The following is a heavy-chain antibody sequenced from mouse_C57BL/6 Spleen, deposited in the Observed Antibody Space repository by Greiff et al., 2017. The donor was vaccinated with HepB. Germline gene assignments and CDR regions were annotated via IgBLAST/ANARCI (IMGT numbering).Heavy chain of an antibody. CDR1: GFTFSSYG. J-gene: IGHJ4*01. Sequence: EVHLVESGGDLVKPGGSLKLSCAASGFTFSSYGMSWVRQTPDKRLEWVATISSGGSYTYYPDSVKGRFTISRDNAKNTLYLQMSSLKSEDTAMYYCARRPKTGAMDYWGQGTSVTVSS. D-gene: IGHD4-1*01. V-gene: IGHV5-6*01. CDR3: ARRPKTGAMDY. CDR2: ISSGGSYT.